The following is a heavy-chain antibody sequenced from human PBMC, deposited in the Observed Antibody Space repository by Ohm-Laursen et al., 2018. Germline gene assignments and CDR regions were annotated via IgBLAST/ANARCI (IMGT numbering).Heavy chain of an antibody. CDR1: GFLFSSFG. CDR3: ATGPAERSDY. V-gene: IGHV3-30*03. D-gene: IGHD2-2*01. CDR2: ISFDETK. Sequence: SLRLSCSASGFLFSSFGMHWVRQAPGKGLEWLTLISFDETKHYADSVRGRFTISRDSSKNTLYLQMHSLRADDTAVYYCATGPAERSDYWGQGTLVTVSS. J-gene: IGHJ4*02.